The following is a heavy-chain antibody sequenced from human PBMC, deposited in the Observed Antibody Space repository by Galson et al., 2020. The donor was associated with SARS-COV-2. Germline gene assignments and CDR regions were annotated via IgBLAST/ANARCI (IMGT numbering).Heavy chain of an antibody. V-gene: IGHV4-61*02. CDR3: ARGGAVIAATTFDS. CDR2: IYSSGST. D-gene: IGHD2-15*01. Sequence: SETLSLTCTVSGGSVSSGNYYWSWIRQSAGKRLEWIGLIYSSGSTNYNPSLKSRVTISVDTSKNQFSLKLSSVTAADTAVYYCARGGAVIAATTFDSWGQGTLVTVSS. CDR1: GGSVSSGNYY. J-gene: IGHJ4*02.